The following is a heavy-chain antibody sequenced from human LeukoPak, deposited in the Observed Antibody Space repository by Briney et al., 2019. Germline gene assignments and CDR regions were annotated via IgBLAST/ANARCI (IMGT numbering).Heavy chain of an antibody. D-gene: IGHD3-10*01. V-gene: IGHV4-59*01. Sequence: SETLSLTCTVSGGSISSYYWSWLRQPPGQGLKWIGYIYYSGSTNYNPSLKSRVTISVDTSKNQFSLRLNSVTAADAAVYYCAREGTMVRGLAFDIWGQGTMVTVSS. CDR3: AREGTMVRGLAFDI. CDR1: GGSISSYY. J-gene: IGHJ3*02. CDR2: IYYSGST.